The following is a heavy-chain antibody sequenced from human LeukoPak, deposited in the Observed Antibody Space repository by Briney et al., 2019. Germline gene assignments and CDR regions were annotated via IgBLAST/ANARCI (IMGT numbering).Heavy chain of an antibody. CDR2: IYTSGST. Sequence: SETLSLTCTVSGGSITDYHWSWIRQPAGKGLEWIGRIYTSGSTKYNPSLKSRVTMSLDTSKNQISLKLTSVTAADTAVYYCARDGGVVVPTAPAVFDIWGQGTMVTVSS. D-gene: IGHD2-2*01. J-gene: IGHJ3*02. CDR3: ARDGGVVVPTAPAVFDI. V-gene: IGHV4-4*07. CDR1: GGSITDYH.